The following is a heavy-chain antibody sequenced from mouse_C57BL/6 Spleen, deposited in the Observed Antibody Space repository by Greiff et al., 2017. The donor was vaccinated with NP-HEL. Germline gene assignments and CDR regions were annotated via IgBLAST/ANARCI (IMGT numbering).Heavy chain of an antibody. D-gene: IGHD2-3*01. J-gene: IGHJ1*03. CDR3: ASRYDGYSYWYFDV. V-gene: IGHV2-2*01. Sequence: VQLVESGPGLVQPSQSLTITCTVSGFSLTSYGVHWVRQSPGKGLEWLGVIWSGGSTDYNAAFISRLSISKDNSKSQVFFKMNSLQADDTAIYYCASRYDGYSYWYFDVWGTGTTVTVSS. CDR2: IWSGGST. CDR1: GFSLTSYG.